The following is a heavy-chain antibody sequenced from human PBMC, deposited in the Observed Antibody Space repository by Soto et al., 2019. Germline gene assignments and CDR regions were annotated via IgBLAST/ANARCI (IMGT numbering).Heavy chain of an antibody. CDR3: ARPTSSGWLNWFDP. V-gene: IGHV1-18*01. J-gene: IGHJ5*02. CDR2: ISAHNGNT. Sequence: EASVKVSCKGSGYDFTTYGITWVRQAPGQGLEWMAWISAHNGNTDYAQKFQGRVTITADESTSTAYMELSSLRSEDTAVYYCARPTSSGWLNWFDPWGQGTLVTVSS. CDR1: GYDFTTYG. D-gene: IGHD6-19*01.